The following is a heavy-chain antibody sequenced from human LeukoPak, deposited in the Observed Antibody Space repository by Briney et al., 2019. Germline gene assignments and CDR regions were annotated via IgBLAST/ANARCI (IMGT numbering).Heavy chain of an antibody. Sequence: ASVKVSCKASGYTFTSYDINWVRQATGQGLEWMGWMNPNSSNTGYAQKFQGRVTITRNTSISTAYMELSSLRSEDTAVYYCARRGGLLSYYYYMDVWGKGTTVTVSS. J-gene: IGHJ6*03. CDR1: GYTFTSYD. D-gene: IGHD2-2*01. V-gene: IGHV1-8*03. CDR3: ARRGGLLSYYYYMDV. CDR2: MNPNSSNT.